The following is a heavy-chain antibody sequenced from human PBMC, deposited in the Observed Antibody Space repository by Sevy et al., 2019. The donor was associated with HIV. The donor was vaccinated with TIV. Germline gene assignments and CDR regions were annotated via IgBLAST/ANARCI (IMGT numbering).Heavy chain of an antibody. CDR2: FDPEDGET. CDR3: ATDSVLLKGRYYDSSGYYLHY. Sequence: ASVKVSCKVSGYIFTELSMHWVRQAPGKGLEWMGGFDPEDGETIDAQKFQGRVTMTEDTSTDTAYMDLSSLSSEDTAVYYCATDSVLLKGRYYDSSGYYLHYWGQGTLVTVSS. J-gene: IGHJ4*02. V-gene: IGHV1-24*01. CDR1: GYIFTELS. D-gene: IGHD3-22*01.